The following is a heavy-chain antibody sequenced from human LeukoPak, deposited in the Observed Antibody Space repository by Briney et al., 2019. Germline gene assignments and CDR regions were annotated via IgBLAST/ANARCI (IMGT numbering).Heavy chain of an antibody. J-gene: IGHJ3*02. CDR1: GGSFSYSSYC. CDR3: ARLTMVRGSFGAFDI. CDR2: IYYSGST. D-gene: IGHD3-10*01. V-gene: IGHV4-39*01. Sequence: SETLSLTCTVSGGSFSYSSYCWGWVRQPSGKGLEWIANIYYSGSTYYNSSLKSRLTVSFDTSRNQLSLRLSSVTAPDTAVHYCARLTMVRGSFGAFDIWGQGTMVTVSS.